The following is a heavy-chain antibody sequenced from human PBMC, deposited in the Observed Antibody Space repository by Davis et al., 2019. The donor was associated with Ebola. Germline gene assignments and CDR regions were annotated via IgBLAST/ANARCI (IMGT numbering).Heavy chain of an antibody. CDR3: ARVLVTMVRGVKVDGMDV. CDR2: ISSSGSTI. CDR1: GFTFSSYE. V-gene: IGHV3-48*03. D-gene: IGHD3-10*01. Sequence: PGGSLRLSCAASGFTFSSYEMNWVRQAPGKGLEWVSYISSSGSTIYYADSVKGRFTISRDNAKNSLYLQMNSLRAEDTAVYYCARVLVTMVRGVKVDGMDVWGQGTTVTVSS. J-gene: IGHJ6*02.